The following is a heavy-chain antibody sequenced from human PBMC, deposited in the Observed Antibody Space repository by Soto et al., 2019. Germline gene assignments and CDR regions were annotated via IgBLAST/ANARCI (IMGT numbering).Heavy chain of an antibody. J-gene: IGHJ5*02. CDR1: GYTCSNYG. CDR3: ARVVPGAEAWFGP. CDR2: ISLYSDGT. D-gene: IGHD2-2*01. V-gene: IGHV1-18*01. Sequence: ASVKVSGKTSGYTCSNYGITWVRQAPGQPLEWLGWISLYSDGTNYAQKFQGRVSMTTDTSTTTAYMELRSLRSDDTAVYYCARVVPGAEAWFGPWGQGTLVTVSS.